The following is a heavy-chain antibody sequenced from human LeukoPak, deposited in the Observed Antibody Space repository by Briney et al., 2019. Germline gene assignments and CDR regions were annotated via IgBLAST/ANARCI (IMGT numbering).Heavy chain of an antibody. CDR2: MNPNTGNT. CDR1: GCTFTGYD. CDR3: AREWGGGDVFDI. D-gene: IGHD1-26*01. J-gene: IGHJ3*02. V-gene: IGHV1-8*03. Sequence: ASVRVSCKASGCTFTGYDLNWVRQAPGQGLEWMGWMNPNTGNTGYAQKFQGRVTITSNTSISTAYMELNSLRSEDTAVYYCAREWGGGDVFDIWGQGTMVTVSS.